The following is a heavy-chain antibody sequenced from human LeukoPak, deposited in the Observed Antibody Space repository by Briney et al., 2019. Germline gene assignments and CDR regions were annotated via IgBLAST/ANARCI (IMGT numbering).Heavy chain of an antibody. J-gene: IGHJ4*02. V-gene: IGHV3-15*01. Sequence: GGSLRLSCAASGFTFSSYEMNWVRQAPGKGLEWAGRIKSKTDGGTTDYAAPVKGRFTISRDDSKNTLYLQMNSLKTEDTAVYYCTTGSLITFGGVIVRVKSDFDYWGQGTLVTVSS. D-gene: IGHD3-16*02. CDR3: TTGSLITFGGVIVRVKSDFDY. CDR2: IKSKTDGGTT. CDR1: GFTFSSYE.